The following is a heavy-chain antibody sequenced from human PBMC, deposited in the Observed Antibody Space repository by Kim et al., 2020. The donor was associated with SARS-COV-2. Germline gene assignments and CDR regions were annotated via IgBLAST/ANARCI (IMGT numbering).Heavy chain of an antibody. V-gene: IGHV4-34*01. Sequence: SETLSLTCAVYGGSFSGYYWSWIRQPPGKGLEWIGEINHSGSTNYNPSLKSRVTISVDTSKNQFSLKLSSVTAADTAVYYCARGSRSCHYYYGMDVWGQGTTVTVSS. J-gene: IGHJ6*02. CDR3: ARGSRSCHYYYGMDV. CDR2: INHSGST. D-gene: IGHD2-2*01. CDR1: GGSFSGYY.